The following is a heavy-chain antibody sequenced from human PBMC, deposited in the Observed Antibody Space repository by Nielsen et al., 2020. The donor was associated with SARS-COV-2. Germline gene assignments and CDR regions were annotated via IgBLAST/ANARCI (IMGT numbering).Heavy chain of an antibody. D-gene: IGHD2-2*01. V-gene: IGHV3-33*01. J-gene: IGHJ3*02. CDR2: IWYDGSNK. Sequence: GESLKISWAASGFTFSSYGMHWVRQAPGKGLEWVAVIWYDGSNKYYADSVKGRFTISRDNSKNTLYLQMNSLRAEDTAVYYCARDFKGYCSSSSCLDAFDIWGQGTMVTVSS. CDR1: GFTFSSYG. CDR3: ARDFKGYCSSSSCLDAFDI.